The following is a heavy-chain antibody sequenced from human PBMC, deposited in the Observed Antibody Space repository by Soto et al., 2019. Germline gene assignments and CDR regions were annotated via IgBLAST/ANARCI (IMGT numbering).Heavy chain of an antibody. CDR3: ARDLIPYDILTGYYLGGYFQH. V-gene: IGHV1-46*01. CDR1: GYTFTSYY. J-gene: IGHJ1*01. D-gene: IGHD3-9*01. CDR2: INPSVGST. Sequence: QVQLVQSGAEVKKPGASVKVSCKASGYTFTSYYMHWVRQAPGQGLEWMGIINPSVGSTSYEQKYQGRVTMTRDTCARTVYMELSSLRSEDTAVYYCARDLIPYDILTGYYLGGYFQHWGQGALVTVSS.